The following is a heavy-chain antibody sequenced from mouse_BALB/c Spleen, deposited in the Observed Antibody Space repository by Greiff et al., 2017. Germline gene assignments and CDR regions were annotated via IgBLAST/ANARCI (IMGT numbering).Heavy chain of an antibody. CDR2: ISYSGST. CDR1: VDSIPSGY. Sequence: VQLKQSGPSLVKPSQTLSLTCSVTVDSIPSGYWNLIRKFPGNKLEYMGYISYSGSTYYNPSLKSRISITRDTSKNQYYLQLNSVTTEDTATYYCARGYRYDRFDYGGQGTTLTVST. J-gene: IGHJ2*01. V-gene: IGHV3-8*02. D-gene: IGHD2-14*01. CDR3: ARGYRYDRFDY.